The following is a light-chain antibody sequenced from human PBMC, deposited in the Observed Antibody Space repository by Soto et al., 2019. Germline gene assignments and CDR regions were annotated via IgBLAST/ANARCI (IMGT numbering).Light chain of an antibody. CDR3: QSYGSSLSGYV. CDR2: GNS. Sequence: QSVLTQPPSVSGAPGQRVTISCTGSSSNIGAGYDVHWYQQLPGTAPKLLIYGNSNRPSGVAGRFSGSKSGTSASLAITGGQGEDEADYYCQSYGSSLSGYVFGTGTKLTVL. V-gene: IGLV1-40*01. CDR1: SSNIGAGYD. J-gene: IGLJ1*01.